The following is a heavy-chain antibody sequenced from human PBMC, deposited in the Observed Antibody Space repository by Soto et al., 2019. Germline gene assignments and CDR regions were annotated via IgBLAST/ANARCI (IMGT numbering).Heavy chain of an antibody. V-gene: IGHV4-39*07. Sequence: LSLPWTVSGGSIRSSIYYGGWIHQPPGKGLEWIGSIYYSGSTYYNPSLKSRVTISVDKSKNQFSLKLSSVTAADTAVYYCARGNGSSSDLGYYWGQGTLVTVSS. CDR3: ARGNGSSSDLGYY. CDR1: GGSIRSSIYY. CDR2: IYYSGST. J-gene: IGHJ4*02. D-gene: IGHD6-6*01.